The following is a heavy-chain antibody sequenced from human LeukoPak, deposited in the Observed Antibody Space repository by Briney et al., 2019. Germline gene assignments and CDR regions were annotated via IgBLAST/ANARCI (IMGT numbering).Heavy chain of an antibody. J-gene: IGHJ4*02. CDR2: ISSSGSTI. V-gene: IGHV3-48*03. Sequence: GGSLRLSCAASGFTFDDYGMSWVCQAPGKGLEWVSYISSSGSTIYYADSVKGRFTISRDNAKNSLYLQMNSLRAEDTAVYYCARGIMILAPFDYWGQGTLVTVSS. CDR1: GFTFDDYG. CDR3: ARGIMILAPFDY. D-gene: IGHD3-16*01.